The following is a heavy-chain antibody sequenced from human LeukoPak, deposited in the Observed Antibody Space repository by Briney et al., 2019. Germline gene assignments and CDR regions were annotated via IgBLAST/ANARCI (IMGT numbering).Heavy chain of an antibody. CDR2: ISGSGGST. CDR3: AKDRPLRIGIADRPHFDY. Sequence: GGSLRLSCAASGFTFSSYAMSWVRQAPGKGLEWVSAISGSGGSTCYADSVKGRFTISRDNSKNTLYLQMNSLRAEDTAVYYCAKDRPLRIGIADRPHFDYWGQGTLVTVSS. J-gene: IGHJ4*02. CDR1: GFTFSSYA. D-gene: IGHD6-13*01. V-gene: IGHV3-23*01.